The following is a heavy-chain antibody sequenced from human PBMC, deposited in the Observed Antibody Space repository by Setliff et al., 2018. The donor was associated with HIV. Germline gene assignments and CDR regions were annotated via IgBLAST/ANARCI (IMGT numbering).Heavy chain of an antibody. V-gene: IGHV4-39*07. J-gene: IGHJ5*02. CDR1: GGSISSSSYY. Sequence: SETLSLTCTVSGGSISSSSYYWGWIRQPPGEGLEWIGYIYDSGSSYYNPSLKSRVTISVDTSKNQFSLKLKSVTAADTAVYYCATFVPTALSWGQGTLVTVSS. CDR2: IYDSGSS. D-gene: IGHD2-2*01. CDR3: ATFVPTALS.